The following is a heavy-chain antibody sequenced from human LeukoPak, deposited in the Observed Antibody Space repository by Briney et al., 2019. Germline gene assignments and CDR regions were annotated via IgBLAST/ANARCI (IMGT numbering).Heavy chain of an antibody. Sequence: KTGESLRLSCAASGFTFSDYYMTWNRQAPGKGLEWISYISTSAGTIYYADPVKGRFTISRDNAKNSLYLQMNSLRAEDTAVYYCARDAIDSSGFDFDYWGQGTLVTVSS. CDR1: GFTFSDYY. J-gene: IGHJ4*02. CDR3: ARDAIDSSGFDFDY. V-gene: IGHV3-11*01. CDR2: ISTSAGTI. D-gene: IGHD3-22*01.